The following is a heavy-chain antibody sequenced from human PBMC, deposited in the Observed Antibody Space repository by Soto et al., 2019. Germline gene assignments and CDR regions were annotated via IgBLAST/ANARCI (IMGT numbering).Heavy chain of an antibody. V-gene: IGHV4-39*01. Sequence: SDTLSLTCTVSGGSISSSSYYWGWIRQPPGKGLEWIGSIYYSGSTYYNPSLKSRVTISVDTSKNQFSLKLSSVTAADTAVYYCARLTATVSTYYFDYWGQETLVNVSS. CDR1: GGSISSSSYY. CDR2: IYYSGST. CDR3: ARLTATVSTYYFDY. D-gene: IGHD4-17*01. J-gene: IGHJ4*02.